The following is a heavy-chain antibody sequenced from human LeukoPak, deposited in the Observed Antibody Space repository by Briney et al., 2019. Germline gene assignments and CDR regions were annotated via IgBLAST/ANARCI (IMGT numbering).Heavy chain of an antibody. CDR1: GGSISNYC. Sequence: SETLSLTCTVSGGSISNYCWSWIRQPPGKGLEWIGYISYSGSTNYNPSLRSRVAISEDTSRNQFSLRLNSVTAADTAVYYCARHIPVIWSSGYYYGMDVWGQGTTVTVSS. D-gene: IGHD3-3*01. CDR3: ARHIPVIWSSGYYYGMDV. CDR2: ISYSGST. V-gene: IGHV4-59*08. J-gene: IGHJ6*02.